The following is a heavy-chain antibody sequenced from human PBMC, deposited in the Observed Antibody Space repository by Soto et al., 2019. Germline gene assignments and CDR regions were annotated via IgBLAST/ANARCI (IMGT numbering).Heavy chain of an antibody. CDR2: IIPIFGTA. CDR1: GGTFSSYA. D-gene: IGHD6-13*01. V-gene: IGHV1-69*13. Sequence: SVKVSCKASGGTFSSYAISWVRQAPGQGLEWMGGIIPIFGTANYAQKFQGRVTITADESTSTAYMELSSLRSEDTAVYYCARGAAALFRYYYGMDVWGQGTTVTVSS. CDR3: ARGAAALFRYYYGMDV. J-gene: IGHJ6*02.